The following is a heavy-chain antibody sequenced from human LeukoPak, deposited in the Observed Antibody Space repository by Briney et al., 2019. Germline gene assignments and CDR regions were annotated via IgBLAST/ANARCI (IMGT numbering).Heavy chain of an antibody. CDR2: INQDGSVQ. Sequence: PGGSLRLSCAASGFPFSGCWMDWVRQAPGKGMEWMANINQDGSVQYYAASVKGRFTISRDNAKNSLYLQMNSLRAEDTAVYYCSRSLDYLGQGALVTVSS. V-gene: IGHV3-7*01. J-gene: IGHJ4*02. CDR1: GFPFSGCW. CDR3: SRSLDY.